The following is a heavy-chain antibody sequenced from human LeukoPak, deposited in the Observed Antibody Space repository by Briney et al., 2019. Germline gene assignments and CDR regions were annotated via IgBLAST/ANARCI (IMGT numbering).Heavy chain of an antibody. Sequence: TSQTLSLTXTVSGGSISSGDYYWSWIRQPPGKGLEWIGYIYYSGRTYYNPSLKSRVTISVDTSKNQFSLKLSSVTAADTAVYYCAGSESMWAFDIWGQGTMVTVSS. D-gene: IGHD2-21*01. CDR3: AGSESMWAFDI. J-gene: IGHJ3*02. V-gene: IGHV4-30-4*08. CDR2: IYYSGRT. CDR1: GGSISSGDYY.